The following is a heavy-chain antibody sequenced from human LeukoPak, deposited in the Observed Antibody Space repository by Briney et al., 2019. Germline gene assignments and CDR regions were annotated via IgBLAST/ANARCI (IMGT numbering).Heavy chain of an antibody. V-gene: IGHV3-7*01. J-gene: IGHJ3*01. CDR2: IKEDVSQM. CDR1: GFTFSMYW. CDR3: AIVGGTFDV. Sequence: GGSLRLSCAASGFTFSMYWLSWVRQAPGKGLEGVANIKEDVSQMYYVDSVKGRFTISRDNARDSLYLRMNSLRAEDTALYYCAIVGGTFDVWGQGTMVTVS.